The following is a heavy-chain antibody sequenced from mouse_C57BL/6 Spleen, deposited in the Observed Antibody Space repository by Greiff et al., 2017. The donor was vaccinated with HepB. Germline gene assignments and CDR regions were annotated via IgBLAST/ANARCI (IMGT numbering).Heavy chain of an antibody. CDR1: GYTFTSYG. CDR2: IYPRSGNT. CDR3: ASPIYYYGSRDYFDY. Sequence: VQLQQSGAELARPGASVKLSCKASGYTFTSYGISWVKQRTGQGLEWIGEIYPRSGNTYYNEKFKGKATLTADKSSSTAYMELRSLPSEDSAVYFCASPIYYYGSRDYFDYWGQGTTLTVSS. V-gene: IGHV1-81*01. D-gene: IGHD1-1*01. J-gene: IGHJ2*01.